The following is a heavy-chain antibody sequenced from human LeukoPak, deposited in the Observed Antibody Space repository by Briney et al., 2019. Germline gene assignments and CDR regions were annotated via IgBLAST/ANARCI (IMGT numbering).Heavy chain of an antibody. CDR3: ARDYEGGGFDY. V-gene: IGHV4-59*01. J-gene: IGHJ4*02. D-gene: IGHD3-16*01. CDR1: GGSISSYY. CDR2: IYYSGST. Sequence: SETLSLTCTVSGGSISSYYWSWIRQPPGKGLEWIGYIYYSGSTNYNPSLKSRVTISVDTSKNQFSLRLSSVTAADTAVYYCARDYEGGGFDYWGQGTLVTVSS.